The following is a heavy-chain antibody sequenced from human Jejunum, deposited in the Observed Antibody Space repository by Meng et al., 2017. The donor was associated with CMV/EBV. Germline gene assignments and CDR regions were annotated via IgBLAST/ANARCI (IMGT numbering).Heavy chain of an antibody. J-gene: IGHJ4*02. CDR3: ASFPPPGKQWLVTDY. Sequence: QVASQGSGPGLVKPSGTLSLTCAGSGGSISSSNWWSWVRQPPGKGLEWIGEIYHSGSTNYNPSLKSRVTISVDKSKNQFSLKLSSVTAADTAVYYCASFPPPGKQWLVTDYWGQGTLVTVFS. V-gene: IGHV4-4*02. CDR2: IYHSGST. D-gene: IGHD6-19*01. CDR1: GGSISSSNW.